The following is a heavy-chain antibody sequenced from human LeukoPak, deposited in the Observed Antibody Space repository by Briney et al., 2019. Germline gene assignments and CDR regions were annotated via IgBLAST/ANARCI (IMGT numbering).Heavy chain of an antibody. CDR1: GYTFTSYG. CDR3: ATTPLPGGDWFGRPGRFDY. CDR2: ISAYNGNT. Sequence: GASVKVSCKASGYTFTSYGISWVRQAPGQGLEWMGWISAYNGNTNYAQKLQGRVTMTTDTSTSTAYMELSSLRSEDTAVYYCATTPLPGGDWFGRPGRFDYWGQGTLVTVSS. J-gene: IGHJ4*02. D-gene: IGHD3-9*01. V-gene: IGHV1-18*01.